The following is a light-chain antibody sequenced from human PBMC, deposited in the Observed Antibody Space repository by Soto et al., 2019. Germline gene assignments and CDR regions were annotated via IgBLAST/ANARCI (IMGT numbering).Light chain of an antibody. CDR2: EGS. J-gene: IGLJ2*01. CDR1: SSDVGSYNL. Sequence: QSVLTQPASVSGSPGQSITISCTGTSSDVGSYNLVSWYQQHPGKAPKLMIYEGSKRPSGVSNRFSGSKSGNTASLTISGLQDEDEADYYCCSYAGSSTVVFGAGTKLTVL. CDR3: CSYAGSSTVV. V-gene: IGLV2-23*01.